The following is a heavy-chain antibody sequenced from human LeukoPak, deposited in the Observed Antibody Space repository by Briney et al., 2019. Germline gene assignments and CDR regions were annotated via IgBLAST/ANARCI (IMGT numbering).Heavy chain of an antibody. J-gene: IGHJ4*02. Sequence: ASVKVSCKASGYTFTSYGISWVRQAPGHGLEWMGWISAYNGNTNYAQKLQGRVTMTTDTSTSTAYMELRSLRSDDTAVYYCARDRKSYYDFWSGYLRNDYWGQGTLVTVSS. CDR3: ARDRKSYYDFWSGYLRNDY. CDR2: ISAYNGNT. CDR1: GYTFTSYG. D-gene: IGHD3-3*01. V-gene: IGHV1-18*01.